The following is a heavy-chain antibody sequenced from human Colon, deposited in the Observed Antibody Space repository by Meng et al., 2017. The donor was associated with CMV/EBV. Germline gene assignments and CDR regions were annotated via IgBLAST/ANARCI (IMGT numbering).Heavy chain of an antibody. D-gene: IGHD6-19*01. CDR3: TKEDSSGWYRTFES. CDR2: IYADGRST. J-gene: IGHJ4*02. Sequence: GGSLRLSCATSGFTFSNFAMSWVRQAPGKGTEWISVIYADGRSTNYADSVKGRLTISRDNAQKTLYLQMNSLTAEDTALYYCTKEDSSGWYRTFESWGQGTLVTVSS. CDR1: GFTFSNFA. V-gene: IGHV3-23*03.